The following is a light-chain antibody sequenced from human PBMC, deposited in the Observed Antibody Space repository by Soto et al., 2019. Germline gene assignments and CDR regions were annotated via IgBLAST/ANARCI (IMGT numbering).Light chain of an antibody. V-gene: IGKV3-20*01. J-gene: IGKJ1*01. CDR3: QQYGSSPWT. CDR1: QSVTYRY. Sequence: ETVLTQSPGTLALSPGERVTLSCRASQSVTYRYLAWYQQKPGQAPRLLIYAASTRATGIPDRFSGSGSGTDFTFTISRLEPGDFAVYYCQQYGSSPWTFGQGTKVEI. CDR2: AAS.